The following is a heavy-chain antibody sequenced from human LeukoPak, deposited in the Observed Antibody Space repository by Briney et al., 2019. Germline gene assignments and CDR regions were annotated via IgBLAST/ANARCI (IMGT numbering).Heavy chain of an antibody. J-gene: IGHJ6*02. CDR2: INHSGST. Sequence: PSETLSLTCAVYGGSFSGYYWSWIRQPPGKGLEWIGEINHSGSTNYNPSLKSRVTISVDTSKNQFSLKLSSVTAADTAVYYCARGEKTPFYYYYGMDVWGQGTTVTVSS. V-gene: IGHV4-34*01. CDR1: GGSFSGYY. CDR3: ARGEKTPFYYYYGMDV.